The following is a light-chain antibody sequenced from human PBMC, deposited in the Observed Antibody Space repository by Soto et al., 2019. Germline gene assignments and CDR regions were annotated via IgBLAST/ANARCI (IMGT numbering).Light chain of an antibody. CDR1: QSVSSSY. V-gene: IGKV3-20*01. J-gene: IGKJ4*01. Sequence: EFVLTQSPGTLSLSPGERATLSCRASQSVSSSYFAWYQQKPGQAPRILIYGASTRATGIPDRFSGSGSGTAFTLTISSLQPEDFTGYYCQQYGSSPPLTFGGGTKVEIK. CDR2: GAS. CDR3: QQYGSSPPLT.